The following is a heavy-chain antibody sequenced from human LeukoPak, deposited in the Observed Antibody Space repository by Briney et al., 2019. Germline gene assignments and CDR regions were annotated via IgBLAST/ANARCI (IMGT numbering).Heavy chain of an antibody. CDR1: GFTFSSYW. CDR2: IQQGGSHK. D-gene: IGHD6-13*01. J-gene: IGHJ3*02. V-gene: IGHV3-7*01. CDR3: ARAPIDSNSWYHAFDI. Sequence: GGSLRLSCAASGFTFSSYWMGWVRQAPGKGLEWVASIQQGGSHKYNVDSVKGRFTISRDNAKNSLFLQMDSLRAEDTAVYYCARAPIDSNSWYHAFDIWGQGTMVTVSS.